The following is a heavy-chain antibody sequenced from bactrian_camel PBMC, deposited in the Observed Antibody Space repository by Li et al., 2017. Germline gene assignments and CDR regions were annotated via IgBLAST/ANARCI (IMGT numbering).Heavy chain of an antibody. Sequence: HVQLVESGGGSVQAGGSLTLACAASGYNFTRGCMSWFRQAPGKEREGVASFADITTYYADSVKGRFTISRDNAKNIIYLQMNSLTPDDTAMYYYAAGTRIIVGDYCDGITNWGQGTQVTVS. D-gene: IGHD4*01. V-gene: IGHV3S1*01. J-gene: IGHJ4*01. CDR3: AAGTRIIVGDYCDGITN. CDR2: SFADITT. CDR1: GYNFTRGC.